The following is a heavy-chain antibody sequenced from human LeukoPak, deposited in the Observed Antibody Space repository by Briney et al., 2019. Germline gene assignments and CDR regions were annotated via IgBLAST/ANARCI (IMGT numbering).Heavy chain of an antibody. V-gene: IGHV1-2*02. D-gene: IGHD6-6*01. CDR3: ARGTTARGRYYMDV. CDR2: INPNSGGT. CDR1: GYTFTGYY. Sequence: ASVKVSCKASGYTFTGYYMHWVRQAPGQGLEWMGWINPNSGGTNCAQKFQGRVTMTRDTSISTAYMELSRLRSDDTAVYYCARGTTARGRYYMDVWGKGTTVTVSS. J-gene: IGHJ6*03.